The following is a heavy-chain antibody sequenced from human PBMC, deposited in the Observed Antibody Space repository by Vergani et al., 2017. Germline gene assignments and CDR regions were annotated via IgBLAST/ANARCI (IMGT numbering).Heavy chain of an antibody. J-gene: IGHJ3*01. D-gene: IGHD1-1*01. CDR3: ARDGCEYDKDALDV. CDR1: GGSISSYY. V-gene: IGHV4-59*01. CDR2: LDYSGST. Sequence: QVQLQESGPGLVKPSETLSLTCTVSGGSISSYYWSWIRQPPGKVLEWIGYLDYSGSTNYNPSLKSRFTISVDTSKNQFSLKLSSVTAADTAVYYCARDGCEYDKDALDVWGQGTKVTV.